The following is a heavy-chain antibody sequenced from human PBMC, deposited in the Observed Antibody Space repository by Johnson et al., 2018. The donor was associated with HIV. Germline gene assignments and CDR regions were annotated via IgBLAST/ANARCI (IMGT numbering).Heavy chain of an antibody. CDR1: GFTFDDYA. Sequence: VQLVESGGGLVQPGRSLRLSCAASGFTFDDYAMHWVRQAPGKGLEWVSGISWNSGSIGYADSVKGRFTISRDNAKNSLYLQMNSLTAEDTALYYCAKDMEFEIAAKGSAFDIWGQGTMVTVSS. V-gene: IGHV3-9*01. CDR2: ISWNSGSI. J-gene: IGHJ3*02. CDR3: AKDMEFEIAAKGSAFDI. D-gene: IGHD6-6*01.